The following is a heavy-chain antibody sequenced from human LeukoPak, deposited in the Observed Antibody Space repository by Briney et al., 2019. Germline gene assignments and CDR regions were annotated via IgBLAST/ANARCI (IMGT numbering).Heavy chain of an antibody. D-gene: IGHD6-6*01. Sequence: GGSLRLSCAASGFTFSSYAMHWVRQAPGKGLEWVAVISYDGSNKYYADSVKGRFTVSRDNSKNTLYLQMNSLRAEDTAVYYCARDPLEDSSSGDYWGQGTLVTVSS. CDR3: ARDPLEDSSSGDY. J-gene: IGHJ4*02. V-gene: IGHV3-30-3*01. CDR1: GFTFSSYA. CDR2: ISYDGSNK.